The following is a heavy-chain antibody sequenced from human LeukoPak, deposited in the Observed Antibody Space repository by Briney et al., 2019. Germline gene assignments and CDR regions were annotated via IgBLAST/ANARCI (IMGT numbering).Heavy chain of an antibody. CDR3: AKAQTVGYCSGGSCYFDY. CDR2: ISGSGGST. Sequence: GGSLRLSCAASGFTFSSYAMSWVRQAPGKGLEWVSAISGSGGSTYYADSVKGQFTISRDSSKNTLYLQMNSLRAEDTAVYYCAKAQTVGYCSGGSCYFDYWGQGTLVTVSS. D-gene: IGHD2-15*01. V-gene: IGHV3-23*01. CDR1: GFTFSSYA. J-gene: IGHJ4*02.